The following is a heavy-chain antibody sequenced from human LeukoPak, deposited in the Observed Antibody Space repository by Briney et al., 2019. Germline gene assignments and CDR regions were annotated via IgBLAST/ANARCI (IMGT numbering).Heavy chain of an antibody. V-gene: IGHV1-46*01. J-gene: IGHJ3*02. CDR2: INPSGGST. CDR3: ARAPEALYCSGGSCYSAFDAFDI. Sequence: ASVKVSCKASGYTFTSYYMHWVRQAPGQGLEWMGIINPSGGSTSYAQKFQGRVTKTRDTSTSTVYMELSSLRSEDTAVYYCARAPEALYCSGGSCYSAFDAFDIWGQGTMVTVSS. D-gene: IGHD2-15*01. CDR1: GYTFTSYY.